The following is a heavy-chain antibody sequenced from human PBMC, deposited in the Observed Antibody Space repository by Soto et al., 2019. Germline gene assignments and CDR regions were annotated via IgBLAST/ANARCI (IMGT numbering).Heavy chain of an antibody. CDR2: ISGSGGST. D-gene: IGHD3-22*01. Sequence: SVGSLRLSCSASGFTFSSYAMSWVRQAPGKGLEWVSAISGSGGSTYYADSVKGRFTISRDNSKNTLYLQMNSLRAEDTAVYYCAKSSMIVVVITSGLDYWGQGTLVTVSS. CDR1: GFTFSSYA. CDR3: AKSSMIVVVITSGLDY. J-gene: IGHJ4*02. V-gene: IGHV3-23*01.